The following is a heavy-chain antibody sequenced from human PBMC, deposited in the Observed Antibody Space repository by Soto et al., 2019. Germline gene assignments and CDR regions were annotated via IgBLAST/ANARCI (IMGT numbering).Heavy chain of an antibody. Sequence: QVQLVQSGAEVKKPGSSVKVSCKASGGTFSSYAISWVRQAPGQGLEWMGGIIPIFGTANYAQKFQGRVTITADESTSTAYMELGSLRSEDTAVYYCARGVQDSSSWAYYYYYGMDVWGQGTTVTVSS. CDR2: IIPIFGTA. V-gene: IGHV1-69*01. CDR3: ARGVQDSSSWAYYYYYGMDV. CDR1: GGTFSSYA. D-gene: IGHD6-13*01. J-gene: IGHJ6*02.